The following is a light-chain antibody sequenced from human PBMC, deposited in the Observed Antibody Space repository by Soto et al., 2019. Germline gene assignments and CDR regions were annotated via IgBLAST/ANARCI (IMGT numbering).Light chain of an antibody. CDR2: GAS. Sequence: EIVMTQSPATLSVSPGERASLSCRASQSVNSNLAWYQHKPGQAPRLLISGASTRATGIPVRFSGSGSGTEFTLTISSLQSEDFAVYYCQQYNNWTRTFGQGTKLEIK. J-gene: IGKJ2*01. CDR3: QQYNNWTRT. V-gene: IGKV3-15*01. CDR1: QSVNSN.